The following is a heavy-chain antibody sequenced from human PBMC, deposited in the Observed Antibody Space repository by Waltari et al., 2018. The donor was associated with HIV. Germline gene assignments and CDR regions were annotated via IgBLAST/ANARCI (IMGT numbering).Heavy chain of an antibody. Sequence: EVQLVESGGGLVQPGRSLRLSCAASGCTVDGYGLPRGPAAPWKGLEWVSGISWNSGNIVYSDSVTDRFTISRDNAKNSLYLQMNCLRLEDTALYYCVRRVWLERVWYFDLWGRGTLVTVS. D-gene: IGHD6-19*01. J-gene: IGHJ2*01. CDR2: ISWNSGNI. CDR3: VRRVWLERVWYFDL. V-gene: IGHV3-9*01. CDR1: GCTVDGYG.